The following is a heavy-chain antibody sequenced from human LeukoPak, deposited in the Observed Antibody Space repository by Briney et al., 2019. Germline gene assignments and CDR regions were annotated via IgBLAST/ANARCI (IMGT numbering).Heavy chain of an antibody. J-gene: IGHJ4*02. V-gene: IGHV4-59*03. CDR3: AKSTRTVTYHFDS. CDR1: GGSISSFY. D-gene: IGHD1-14*01. Sequence: SETLSLTCTVSGGSISSFYWSWIRQPPGKGLEWIGYIYYSGSTSYNPSLKSRVTMSVDTSKHQFSLRLSSVTAADTAVYYCAKSTRTVTYHFDSWGQGTLVTVSS. CDR2: IYYSGST.